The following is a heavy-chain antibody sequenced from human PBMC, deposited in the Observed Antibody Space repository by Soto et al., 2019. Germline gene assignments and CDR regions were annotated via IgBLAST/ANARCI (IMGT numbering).Heavy chain of an antibody. D-gene: IGHD6-25*01. CDR3: AKDWGSGGFRSYFDN. CDR1: GFTFNTYG. V-gene: IGHV3-23*01. J-gene: IGHJ4*02. Sequence: EVQLLESGGGLVQPGGSLRISCAASGFTFNTYGMSWVRQAPGKGLEWVSAVSGGGDRTSYADSVKGRFAISRDNSKNTLYLQMNSLRAEDTDVYYCAKDWGSGGFRSYFDNWGQGTLVTVSS. CDR2: VSGGGDRT.